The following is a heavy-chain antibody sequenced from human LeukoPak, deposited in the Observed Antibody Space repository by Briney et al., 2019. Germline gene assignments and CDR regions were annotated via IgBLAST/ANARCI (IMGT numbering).Heavy chain of an antibody. D-gene: IGHD2-2*01. V-gene: IGHV1-69*13. Sequence: GASVTVSCKASGGTFSSYAISWVRQAPGQGLEWMGGIIPIFGTANYAQKFQGRVTITADESTSTAYMELSSLRSEDTAVYYCARSEARYCSSTSCFDAFDIWGQGTMVTVSS. J-gene: IGHJ3*02. CDR2: IIPIFGTA. CDR1: GGTFSSYA. CDR3: ARSEARYCSSTSCFDAFDI.